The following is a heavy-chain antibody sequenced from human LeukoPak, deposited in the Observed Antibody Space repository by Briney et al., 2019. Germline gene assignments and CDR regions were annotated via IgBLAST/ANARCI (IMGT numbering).Heavy chain of an antibody. J-gene: IGHJ3*02. V-gene: IGHV5-51*01. CDR2: IYPGESNT. D-gene: IGHD3-22*01. CDR1: GYRFTSYW. Sequence: GESLKISCKGSGYRFTSYWIGWVRQMPGKGLEWMGIIYPGESNTRYSPSFQGQVTISADKSITTAYLQWSSLKASDTAMYYCARHRTYYYDSIQSPDDAFDIWGQGTMVTVSS. CDR3: ARHRTYYYDSIQSPDDAFDI.